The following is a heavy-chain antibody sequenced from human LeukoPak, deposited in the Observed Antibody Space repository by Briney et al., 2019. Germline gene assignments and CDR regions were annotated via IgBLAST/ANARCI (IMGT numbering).Heavy chain of an antibody. D-gene: IGHD3-9*01. CDR3: AKDQSPILTGYYGEDY. J-gene: IGHJ4*02. CDR1: GFTFSSYA. V-gene: IGHV3-23*01. CDR2: ISGSGGST. Sequence: GGSLRLSCAASGFTFSSYAMSWVRQAPGKGLEWVSAISGSGGSTYYADSVKGRFTISRDNSKNTLYLQMNSLRAEDTAVYYCAKDQSPILTGYYGEDYWGQGTLVTVSS.